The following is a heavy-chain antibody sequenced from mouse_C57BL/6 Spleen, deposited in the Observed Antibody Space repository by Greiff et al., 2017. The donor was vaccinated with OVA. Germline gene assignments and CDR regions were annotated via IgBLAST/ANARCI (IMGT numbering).Heavy chain of an antibody. CDR2: INPSTGGT. CDR1: GYSFTGYY. J-gene: IGHJ3*01. Sequence: VQLQQSGPELVKPGASVKISCKASGYSFTGYYMNWVKQSPEKSLEWIGEINPSTGGTTYNQKFKAKATLTVDKSSSTAYMQLKSLTSEDSAVYYCARWGGPDSSGYWFAYWGQGTLVTVSA. V-gene: IGHV1-42*01. D-gene: IGHD3-2*02. CDR3: ARWGGPDSSGYWFAY.